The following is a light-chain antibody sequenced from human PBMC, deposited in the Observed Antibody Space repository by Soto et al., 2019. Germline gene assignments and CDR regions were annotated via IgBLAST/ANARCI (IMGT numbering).Light chain of an antibody. V-gene: IGKV3-15*01. Sequence: EIVMTQCPATLSVSPGERATLSCRASQSVSSKLAWYQQKPGQAPRLLIYDASTRATGIPARFSGSGSGTEFTLTISSLQSEDFAIYYCQQYNNWPLFGQGTKVDIK. J-gene: IGKJ1*01. CDR3: QQYNNWPL. CDR1: QSVSSK. CDR2: DAS.